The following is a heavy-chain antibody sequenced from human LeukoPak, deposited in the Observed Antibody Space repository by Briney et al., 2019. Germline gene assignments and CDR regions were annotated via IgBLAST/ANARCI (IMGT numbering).Heavy chain of an antibody. CDR3: ARLAVVKGSSDAFDI. V-gene: IGHV5-51*01. D-gene: IGHD4-23*01. Sequence: GESLKISCKGSGYSFTSYWIGWVRQMPGKGLEWMGIIYPGDSDTRYSPSFQGQVTISADKSISTAYLQWSSLKASDTAMYYCARLAVVKGSSDAFDIWGQGTMDTVSS. J-gene: IGHJ3*02. CDR1: GYSFTSYW. CDR2: IYPGDSDT.